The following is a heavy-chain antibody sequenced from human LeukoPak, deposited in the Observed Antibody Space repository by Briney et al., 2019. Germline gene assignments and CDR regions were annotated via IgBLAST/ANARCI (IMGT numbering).Heavy chain of an antibody. Sequence: QVQLQESGPGLVKPSETLSLTCTVSGGSISSSRYYWGWIRQPPGKGLGWIGCIDFRGTTYYNPSLRSRVTMSADTSKNQFSLKLNSVTAADTAVFYCARHSTAYNYGHAPFDYWGLGTLVTVSS. J-gene: IGHJ4*02. CDR3: ARHSTAYNYGHAPFDY. V-gene: IGHV4-39*01. CDR1: GGSISSSRYY. D-gene: IGHD5-24*01. CDR2: IDFRGTT.